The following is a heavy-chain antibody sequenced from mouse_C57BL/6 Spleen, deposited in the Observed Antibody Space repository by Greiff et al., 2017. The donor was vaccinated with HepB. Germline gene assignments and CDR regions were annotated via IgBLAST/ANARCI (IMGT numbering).Heavy chain of an antibody. Sequence: VQLQQSGPELVKPGASVKMSCKASGYTFTDYNMHWVKQSHGKSLEWIGYINPNNGGTSYNQKFKGKATLTVNKSSSTAYMELRSLTSEDSAVYYCAIYSNYPYAMDYWGQGTSVTVSS. CDR1: GYTFTDYN. D-gene: IGHD2-5*01. J-gene: IGHJ4*01. V-gene: IGHV1-22*01. CDR2: INPNNGGT. CDR3: AIYSNYPYAMDY.